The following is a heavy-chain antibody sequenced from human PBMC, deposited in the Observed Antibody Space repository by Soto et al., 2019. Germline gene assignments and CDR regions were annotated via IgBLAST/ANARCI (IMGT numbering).Heavy chain of an antibody. CDR1: GGSICNYD. J-gene: IGHJ4*02. V-gene: IGHV4-4*08. D-gene: IGHD6-19*01. Sequence: SETLSLTCTVSGGSICNYDCSWIRQPPGKGLEWIGYIYSSGNTNYNPSLKSRVTISVDTSKNQFSLKLTSVTAADTAVYYCARIGGIGWYENSWGQGTLVTVSS. CDR3: ARIGGIGWYENS. CDR2: IYSSGNT.